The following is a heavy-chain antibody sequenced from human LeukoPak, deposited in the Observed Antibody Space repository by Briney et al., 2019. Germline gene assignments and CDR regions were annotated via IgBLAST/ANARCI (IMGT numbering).Heavy chain of an antibody. V-gene: IGHV4-59*02. J-gene: IGHJ6*03. CDR2: IYYSGST. Sequence: GSLRLSCAASGITVSNAWMSWIRQPPGKGLEWIGYIYYSGSTKYNPSLKSRVTISVDTSKNQFSLRLSSVTAADTAVYYCARDWGVSARPGYMDVWGKGTTVTVSS. CDR3: ARDWGVSARPGYMDV. D-gene: IGHD6-6*01. CDR1: GITVSNAW.